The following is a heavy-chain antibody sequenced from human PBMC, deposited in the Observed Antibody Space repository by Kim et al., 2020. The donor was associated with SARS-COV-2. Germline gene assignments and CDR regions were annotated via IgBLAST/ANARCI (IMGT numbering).Heavy chain of an antibody. V-gene: IGHV4-59*13. CDR1: GGSISSYY. Sequence: SETLSLTCTVSGGSISSYYWTWIRQPPGKGLEWIGYIYYSGSTNYNPSLKSRVTISVDTSKNQFSLKLSSVTAADTAVYYCARGEWQQFLDYWGQGTLVTVSS. D-gene: IGHD2-21*01. CDR3: ARGEWQQFLDY. CDR2: IYYSGST. J-gene: IGHJ4*02.